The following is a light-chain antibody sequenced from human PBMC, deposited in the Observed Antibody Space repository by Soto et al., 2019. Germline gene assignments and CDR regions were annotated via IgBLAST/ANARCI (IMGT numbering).Light chain of an antibody. CDR1: SSDVGGYNY. V-gene: IGLV2-14*01. CDR2: EVS. J-gene: IGLJ1*01. CDR3: SSYTSSSTEV. Sequence: QPALTQPASVSGSPGQSITISCTGTSSDVGGYNYVSWYQQHPGKAPKLMIYEVSNWPSGVSNRFSGSKSGNTASLTISGLQAEDEADYYCSSYTSSSTEVFGTGTKVTVL.